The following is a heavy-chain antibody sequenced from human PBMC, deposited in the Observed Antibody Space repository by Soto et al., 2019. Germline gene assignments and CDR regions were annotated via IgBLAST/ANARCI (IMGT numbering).Heavy chain of an antibody. Sequence: PVKVSCKASGDTFCIYAISWVRQAPGQGLEWMGGIIPIFGTANYAQKFQGRVTITADESTSTAYMELSSLRSEDTAVYYCARDGDGAAFDIWGQGTMVTVSS. CDR3: ARDGDGAAFDI. D-gene: IGHD7-27*01. CDR1: GDTFCIYA. V-gene: IGHV1-69*13. CDR2: IIPIFGTA. J-gene: IGHJ3*02.